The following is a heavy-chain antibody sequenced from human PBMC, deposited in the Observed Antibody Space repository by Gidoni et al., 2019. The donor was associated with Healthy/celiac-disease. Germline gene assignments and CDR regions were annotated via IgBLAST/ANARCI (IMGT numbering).Heavy chain of an antibody. CDR3: ASMTYSSSSPFDY. J-gene: IGHJ4*02. V-gene: IGHV4-39*01. CDR2: IYYSGSP. D-gene: IGHD6-6*01. Sequence: QLQLQESGPGLVKPSETLSLTCTVSGGSISSSSYYWGWIRQPPGKGLEWIGSIYYSGSPYYNPSLKSRVTISVDTSKNQFSLKLSSVTAADTAVYYCASMTYSSSSPFDYWGQGTLVTVSS. CDR1: GGSISSSSYY.